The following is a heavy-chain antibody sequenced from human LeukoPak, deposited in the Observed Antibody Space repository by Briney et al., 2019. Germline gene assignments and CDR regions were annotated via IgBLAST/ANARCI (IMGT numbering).Heavy chain of an antibody. V-gene: IGHV4-34*01. CDR1: GGSFSGYY. CDR3: ARGCYYDFWSGYYTRLNWFDP. J-gene: IGHJ5*02. D-gene: IGHD3-3*01. Sequence: SETLSLTCAVYGGSFSGYYWSWIRQPPGKGLEWIGEINHSGGTNYNPSLKSRVTISVDTSKNQFSLKLSSVTAADTAVYYCARGCYYDFWSGYYTRLNWFDPWGQGTLVTVSS. CDR2: INHSGGT.